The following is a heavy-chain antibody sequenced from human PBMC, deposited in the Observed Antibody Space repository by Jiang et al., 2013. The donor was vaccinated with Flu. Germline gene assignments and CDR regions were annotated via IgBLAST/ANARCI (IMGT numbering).Heavy chain of an antibody. CDR3: ARETSHTGYYHDDSGYQSYLDS. J-gene: IGHJ4*02. Sequence: YWTWIRQHPVKGLEWIGYISYSDGSYYNPSLKSRVTISADTSKNQFSLKLRSVTAADTAVYYCARETSHTGYYHDDSGYQSYLDSWGQGTLVTVSS. CDR2: ISYSDGS. D-gene: IGHD3-22*01. CDR1: Y. V-gene: IGHV4-31*02.